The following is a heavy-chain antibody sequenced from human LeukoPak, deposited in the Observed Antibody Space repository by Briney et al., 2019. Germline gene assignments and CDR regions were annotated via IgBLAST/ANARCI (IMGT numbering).Heavy chain of an antibody. CDR3: ARTTVTTWGYDY. Sequence: ASVKVSCTASGYTFTSYYMHWVRQAPGQGLEWMGIINPSGGSTSYAQKFQGRVTMTRDTSTSTVYMELSSLRSEDTAVYYCARTTVTTWGYDYWGQGTLVTVSS. CDR1: GYTFTSYY. D-gene: IGHD4-17*01. V-gene: IGHV1-46*01. J-gene: IGHJ4*02. CDR2: INPSGGST.